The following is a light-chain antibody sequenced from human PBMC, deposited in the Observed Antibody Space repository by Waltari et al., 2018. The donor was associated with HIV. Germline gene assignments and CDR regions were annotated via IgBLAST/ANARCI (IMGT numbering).Light chain of an antibody. J-gene: IGKJ4*01. CDR1: QSVFYSSNNKNY. V-gene: IGKV4-1*01. Sequence: DIVMTQSPDSLAVSLGERATINCKSSQSVFYSSNNKNYLVWYQQKPGQPPKQLVYWASTRESGVPDRFSGSGSGTDFTLTIRSLQAEDVADYYCQQYYSPPFTFGGGTKVEIK. CDR2: WAS. CDR3: QQYYSPPFT.